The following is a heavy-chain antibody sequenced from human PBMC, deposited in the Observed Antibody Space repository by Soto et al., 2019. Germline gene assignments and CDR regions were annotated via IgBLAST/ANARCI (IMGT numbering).Heavy chain of an antibody. V-gene: IGHV4-39*01. Sequence: SETLSLTCSVSGGSLIRSPYYWGWVRRSPGKGLEWGGDIYDDGGTYYGASLRSRVSISVDTSKNQFSLKLSSVTAADSGVYYCARHPDFWMGRVDPWGQGTLVTVSS. J-gene: IGHJ5*02. CDR2: IYDDGGT. CDR3: ARHPDFWMGRVDP. D-gene: IGHD3-3*01. CDR1: GGSLIRSPYY.